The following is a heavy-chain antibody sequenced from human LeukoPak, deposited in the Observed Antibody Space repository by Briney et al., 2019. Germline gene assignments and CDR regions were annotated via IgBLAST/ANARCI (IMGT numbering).Heavy chain of an antibody. CDR3: TKWGGVHSHSD. CDR2: ISGSGGST. CDR1: GFTFSSYA. D-gene: IGHD2-15*01. Sequence: GGSLRLSCAASGFTFSSYAMSWVRQAPGKGLEWVSAISGSGGSTYYADSVKGRFTISRDNSKNTLYLQMNSLRAEDTAAYYCTKWGGVHSHSDWGQGTLVTVSS. J-gene: IGHJ4*02. V-gene: IGHV3-23*01.